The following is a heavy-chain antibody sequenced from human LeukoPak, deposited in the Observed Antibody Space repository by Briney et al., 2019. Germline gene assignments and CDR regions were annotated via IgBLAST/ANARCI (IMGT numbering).Heavy chain of an antibody. CDR3: AKRAYGSGTEYYYYYYMDV. CDR1: GFTFSGYA. D-gene: IGHD3-10*01. V-gene: IGHV3-23*01. Sequence: GGSLRLSCAASGFTFSGYAMSWVRQAPGKGLEWVSAISGSGGSTYYADSVKGRFTISRDNSKNTLYLQMNSLRAEDTAVYYCAKRAYGSGTEYYYYYYMDVWGKGTTVTVSS. CDR2: ISGSGGST. J-gene: IGHJ6*03.